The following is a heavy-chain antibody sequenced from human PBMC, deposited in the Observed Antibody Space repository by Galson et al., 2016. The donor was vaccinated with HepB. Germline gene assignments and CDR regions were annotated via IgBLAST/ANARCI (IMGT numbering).Heavy chain of an antibody. D-gene: IGHD3-10*01. Sequence: SVKVSCKASGGTFSSYTINWVRQAPGQGLEWMGGVIPTFTTGHSAQKFQGRVTITADESTSTAYMELSSLTSEDTAVYYCAKARGYGSGSSYFDYWGQGTLVTGSS. J-gene: IGHJ4*02. V-gene: IGHV1-69*13. CDR3: AKARGYGSGSSYFDY. CDR2: VIPTFTTG. CDR1: GGTFSSYT.